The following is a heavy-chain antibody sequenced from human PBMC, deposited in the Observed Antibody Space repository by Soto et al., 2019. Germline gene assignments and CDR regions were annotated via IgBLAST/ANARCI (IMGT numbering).Heavy chain of an antibody. Sequence: PSETLSLTCGVSGDSISSSNWWNWVRQPPGKGLEWIGEIHHSGSTNYNPSLKSRVTISVDKSKNQFSLKLNSVFAADTAVYVCARVRQYCISTSCYLDPWGQGTLVTVS. CDR1: GDSISSSNW. D-gene: IGHD2-2*01. V-gene: IGHV4-4*02. CDR2: IHHSGST. CDR3: ARVRQYCISTSCYLDP. J-gene: IGHJ5*02.